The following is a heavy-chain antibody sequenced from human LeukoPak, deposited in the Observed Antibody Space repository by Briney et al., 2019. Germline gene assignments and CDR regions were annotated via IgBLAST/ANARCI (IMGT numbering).Heavy chain of an antibody. V-gene: IGHV4-34*01. CDR3: ARDRSQGVGDY. J-gene: IGHJ4*02. CDR2: INYSGST. D-gene: IGHD3-16*01. CDR1: SESFSGYF. Sequence: SETLSLTCAIYSESFSGYFWSWIRQPPGKGLEWIGEINYSGSTNYKPSLKSRVTISVDTSKNQFSLKLSSVTAADTAVYYCARDRSQGVGDYWGQGTLVTVSS.